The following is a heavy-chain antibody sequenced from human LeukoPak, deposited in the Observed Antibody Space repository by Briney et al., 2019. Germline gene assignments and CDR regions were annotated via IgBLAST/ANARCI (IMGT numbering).Heavy chain of an antibody. J-gene: IGHJ3*02. CDR3: ANKPIGWPAPDAFDI. Sequence: GGSLRLSCAASGFTFSSYGMHWVRQAPGKGLEWVAVISYDGSNKYYADSVKGRFTISRDNSKNTLYLQMNSLRAEDTAVYYCANKPIGWPAPDAFDIWGQGTMVTVSS. CDR2: ISYDGSNK. V-gene: IGHV3-30*18. CDR1: GFTFSSYG. D-gene: IGHD6-19*01.